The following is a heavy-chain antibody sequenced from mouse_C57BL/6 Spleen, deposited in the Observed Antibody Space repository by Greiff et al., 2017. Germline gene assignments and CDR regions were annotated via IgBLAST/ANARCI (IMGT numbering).Heavy chain of an antibody. CDR1: GYTFTDYE. CDR2: IDPETGGT. Sequence: QVHVKQSGAELVRPGASVTLSCKASGYTFTDYEMHWVKQTPVHGLEWIGAIDPETGGTAYNQKFKGKAILTADKSSSTAYMELRSLTSEDSAVYYCTRGDPAWFAYWGQGTLVTVSA. V-gene: IGHV1-15*01. CDR3: TRGDPAWFAY. J-gene: IGHJ3*01.